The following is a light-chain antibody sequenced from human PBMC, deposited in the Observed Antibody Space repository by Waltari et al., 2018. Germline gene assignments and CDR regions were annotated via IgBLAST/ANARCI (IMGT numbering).Light chain of an antibody. CDR3: MIFHGNAWV. J-gene: IGLJ2*01. CDR1: SGINVGAYR. Sequence: QAVLTQPSSLSASPGASASLTCTLRSGINVGAYRISWYQQKPGSPPQYPLRYKSDSDKGLGSGVPSRFSGSKDASANAGILLISGLQSDDEADYYCMIFHGNAWVFGGGTKLTVL. V-gene: IGLV5-45*03. CDR2: YKSDSDK.